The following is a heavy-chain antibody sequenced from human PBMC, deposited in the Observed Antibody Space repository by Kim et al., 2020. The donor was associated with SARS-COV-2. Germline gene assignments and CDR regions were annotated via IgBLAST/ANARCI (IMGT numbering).Heavy chain of an antibody. J-gene: IGHJ3*02. CDR2: ISGSGGST. V-gene: IGHV3-23*01. Sequence: GGSLRLSCAASGFTFSSYAMSWVRQAPGKGLEWVSAISGSGGSTYYADSVKGRFTISRDNSKNTLYLQMNSLRAEDTAVYYCAKDRGAYYDILTGYDIWGQGTMVTVSS. CDR1: GFTFSSYA. CDR3: AKDRGAYYDILTGYDI. D-gene: IGHD3-9*01.